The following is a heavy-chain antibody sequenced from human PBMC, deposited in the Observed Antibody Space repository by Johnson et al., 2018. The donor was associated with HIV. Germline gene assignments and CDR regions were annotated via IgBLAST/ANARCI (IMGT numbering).Heavy chain of an antibody. CDR2: IYSGGSK. Sequence: NYMSWVRQAPGKGLEWVSVIYSGGSKYYADSVKGRFTISRDNSKNTLYLQMGSLRAEDMAVYYCARRAHDAFDIWGQGTMVTVSS. J-gene: IGHJ3*02. CDR1: NY. V-gene: IGHV3-66*02. CDR3: ARRAHDAFDI.